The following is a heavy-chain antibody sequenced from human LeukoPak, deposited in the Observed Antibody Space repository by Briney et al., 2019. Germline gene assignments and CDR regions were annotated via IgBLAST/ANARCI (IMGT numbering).Heavy chain of an antibody. V-gene: IGHV4-4*07. J-gene: IGHJ4*02. CDR2: ICSTGST. Sequence: AETLSLTCTVSGGSISNYYWSWIRQPAGKGLEWIWRICSTGSTNYNPSIERRVTMSVDTYKTQFSLKLSSVTAADTAVYYCARFGRGYDSGGTLFDYWGKGTMVTVSS. D-gene: IGHD3-22*01. CDR3: ARFGRGYDSGGTLFDY. CDR1: GGSISNYY.